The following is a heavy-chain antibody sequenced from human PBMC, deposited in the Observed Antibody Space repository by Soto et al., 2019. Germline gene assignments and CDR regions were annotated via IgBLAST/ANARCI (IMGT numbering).Heavy chain of an antibody. V-gene: IGHV4-59*08. D-gene: IGHD6-19*01. Sequence: SETLSLTCTVSGDSVSSYYWSWIRQPPGKGLEWIGYIYYSGNTDHNPSLKSRVTMSLDMSKNQFSLKLSSVTAADTDVYYCARRNSVQASGWYAVFDYWGQGIQVTVSS. CDR1: GDSVSSYY. J-gene: IGHJ4*02. CDR2: IYYSGNT. CDR3: ARRNSVQASGWYAVFDY.